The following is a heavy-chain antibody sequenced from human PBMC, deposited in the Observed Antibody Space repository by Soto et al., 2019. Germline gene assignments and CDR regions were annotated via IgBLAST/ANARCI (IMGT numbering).Heavy chain of an antibody. CDR2: IGTAGDP. CDR3: ARGGTMVRGVSPRRYYGMDV. J-gene: IGHJ6*02. Sequence: PGESLKISCAASEFTFSSYDMHWVRQATGQGLEWVSAIGTAGDPYYPGSVKGRFTISRENAKNSLYLQMNSLRAGDTAVYYCARGGTMVRGVSPRRYYGMDVWGQGTTVTVSS. D-gene: IGHD3-10*01. CDR1: EFTFSSYD. V-gene: IGHV3-13*05.